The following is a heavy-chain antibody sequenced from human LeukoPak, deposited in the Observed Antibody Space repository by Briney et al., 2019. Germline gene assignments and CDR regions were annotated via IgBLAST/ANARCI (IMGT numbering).Heavy chain of an antibody. CDR3: ARGRWVGTTQAYYLDY. CDR1: GYTFTSYD. J-gene: IGHJ4*02. D-gene: IGHD1-26*01. Sequence: ASVKVSCKAPGYTFTSYDINWVRQATGQGFEWMGWMSPNSGNTGYAQRFQGRVAMTRNTSISTAYMELSSLTSEDTALYFCARGRWVGTTQAYYLDYWGQGTLVTVSS. CDR2: MSPNSGNT. V-gene: IGHV1-8*01.